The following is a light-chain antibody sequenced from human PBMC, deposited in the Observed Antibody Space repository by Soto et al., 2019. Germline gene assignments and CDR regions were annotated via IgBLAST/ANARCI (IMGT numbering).Light chain of an antibody. CDR2: GAS. V-gene: IGKV3-11*01. J-gene: IGKJ1*01. Sequence: EVVLTQSPATLSLSPGERATLPCRASENVRTFVDWYQQKLGQAPRLLICGASNRATGIPARFSGSGSGTDFTRPIRNLVREDCAVYYCQQHGHWPPWTFGQGTSVEIQ. CDR1: ENVRTF. CDR3: QQHGHWPPWT.